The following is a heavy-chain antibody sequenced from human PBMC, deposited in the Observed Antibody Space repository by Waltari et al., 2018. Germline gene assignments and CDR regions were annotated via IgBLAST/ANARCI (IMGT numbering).Heavy chain of an antibody. V-gene: IGHV4-38-2*02. CDR2: IYHSGSN. CDR1: GYSISSGYY. D-gene: IGHD1-26*01. Sequence: QVQLQESGPGLVKPSETLSLTCTVSGYSISSGYYWGWIRQPPGKGLEWIGSIYHSGSNYYNPSLNSRVTISVDTSKNQFSLKLSSVTAADTAVYYCARDSGSYPSAFDIWGQGTMVTVSS. J-gene: IGHJ3*02. CDR3: ARDSGSYPSAFDI.